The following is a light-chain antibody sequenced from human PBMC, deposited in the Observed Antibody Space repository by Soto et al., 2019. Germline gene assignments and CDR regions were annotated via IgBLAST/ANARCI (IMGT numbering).Light chain of an antibody. V-gene: IGLV7-46*01. CDR2: DTT. Sequence: AVVTQEPSLTVSPGGTVTLTCGSSTGAVTNGHYPYWFQQKPGQAPRTLIYDTTNGHSWTPARFSGSLLGGKAALTLSGAQPEDEADYYCLLSYNGPYVFGTGTKVTVL. CDR1: TGAVTNGHY. CDR3: LLSYNGPYV. J-gene: IGLJ1*01.